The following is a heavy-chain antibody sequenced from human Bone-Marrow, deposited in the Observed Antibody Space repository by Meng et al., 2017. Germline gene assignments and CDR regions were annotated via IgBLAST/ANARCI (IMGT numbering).Heavy chain of an antibody. V-gene: IGHV1-3*01. CDR1: GYTFTSYA. Sequence: QVPLVQSGAEVKKPGASVKVSCKASGYTFTSYAMHWVRQAPGQRLEWMGWINAGNGNTKYSQKFQGRVTITRNTSISTAYMELSSLRSEDTAVYYCARARGGPSSGWLGWFDPWGQGTLVTVSS. CDR2: INAGNGNT. D-gene: IGHD6-19*01. CDR3: ARARGGPSSGWLGWFDP. J-gene: IGHJ5*02.